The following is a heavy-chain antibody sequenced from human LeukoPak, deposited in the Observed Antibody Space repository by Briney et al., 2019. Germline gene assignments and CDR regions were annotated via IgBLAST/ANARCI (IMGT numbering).Heavy chain of an antibody. V-gene: IGHV1-69*05. J-gene: IGHJ5*02. CDR1: GYTFTSYD. Sequence: SVKVSCKASGYTFTSYDINWVRQAPGQGLEWMGGIIPIFGTANYAQKFQGRVTITTDESTSTAYMELSSLRSEDTAVYYCARGADWFDPWGQGTLVTVSS. CDR2: IIPIFGTA. CDR3: ARGADWFDP.